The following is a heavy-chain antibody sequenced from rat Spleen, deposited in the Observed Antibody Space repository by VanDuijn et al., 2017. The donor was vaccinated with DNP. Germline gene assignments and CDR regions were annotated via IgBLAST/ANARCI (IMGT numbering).Heavy chain of an antibody. CDR2: ILYDGSRT. Sequence: VQLKESGPGLVQPSQTLSLTCTVSGFSLTRNSVHWVRQPPGKGLEWVATILYDGSRTYYRASVKGRFTLSRDNAKSTLYLQMDSLRSEDTATYYCATFMYTTADYWGQGVMVTVSS. J-gene: IGHJ2*01. CDR3: ATFMYTTADY. D-gene: IGHD1-6*01. CDR1: GFSLTRNS. V-gene: IGHV5S10*01.